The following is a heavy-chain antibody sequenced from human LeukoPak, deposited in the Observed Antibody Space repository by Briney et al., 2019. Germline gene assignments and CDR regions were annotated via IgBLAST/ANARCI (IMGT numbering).Heavy chain of an antibody. CDR1: GLTFRSYG. V-gene: IGHV3-30*18. CDR3: AKSPTDNSGYQDY. CDR2: ISNDGNNK. D-gene: IGHD3-22*01. Sequence: PGGSLRLSCAASGLTFRSYGMHWVRQAPGKGLEWVAVISNDGNNKYYADSVKGRFTISRDNSKNTLYLQINSLRAKDTAVYYCAKSPTDNSGYQDYWGQGTLVTVSS. J-gene: IGHJ4*02.